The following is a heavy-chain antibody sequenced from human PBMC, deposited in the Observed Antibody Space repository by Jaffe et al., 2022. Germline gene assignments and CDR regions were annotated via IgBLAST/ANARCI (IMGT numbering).Heavy chain of an antibody. CDR1: GGSISSSSYY. D-gene: IGHD6-6*01. CDR3: ARQVIEYSTENYYFDY. V-gene: IGHV4-39*01. Sequence: QLQLQESGPGLVKPSETLSLTCTVSGGSISSSSYYWGWIRQPPGKGLEWIGSIYYSGSTYYNPSLKSRVTISVDTSKNQFSLKLSSVTAADTAVYYCARQVIEYSTENYYFDYWGQGTLVTVSS. J-gene: IGHJ4*02. CDR2: IYYSGST.